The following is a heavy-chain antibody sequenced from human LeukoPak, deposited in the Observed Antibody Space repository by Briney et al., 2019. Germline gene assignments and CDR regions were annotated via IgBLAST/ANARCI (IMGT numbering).Heavy chain of an antibody. CDR1: GGSVSTYY. J-gene: IGHJ4*02. CDR2: VSHSGNT. D-gene: IGHD6-19*01. Sequence: SETPSLTCTVSGGSVSTYYWSWIRQPPGKELEWIGYVSHSGNTNCNPSLKSRVTMSLDTSKNHFSLRLTSVNAADTAVYYCARAGSGWSFDYWGQGSLVTVSS. CDR3: ARAGSGWSFDY. V-gene: IGHV4-59*02.